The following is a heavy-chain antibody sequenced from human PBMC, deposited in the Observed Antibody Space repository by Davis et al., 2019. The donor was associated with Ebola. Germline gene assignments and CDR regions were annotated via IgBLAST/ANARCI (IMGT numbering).Heavy chain of an antibody. CDR2: IFPGDSDT. CDR3: ARGTDGYNPGGYFDS. V-gene: IGHV5-51*01. CDR1: GYKFSDYW. J-gene: IGHJ4*02. D-gene: IGHD5-24*01. Sequence: GESLKISCKASGYKFSDYWIGWVRQEPGKGLECMGIIFPGDSDTRYSPSFQGQVTISADKSISTAYLQWSSLKASDTAMYYCARGTDGYNPGGYFDSWGQGTLVTVSS.